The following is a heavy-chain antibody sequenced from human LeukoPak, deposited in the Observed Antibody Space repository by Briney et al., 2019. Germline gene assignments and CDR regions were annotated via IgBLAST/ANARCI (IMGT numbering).Heavy chain of an antibody. Sequence: GGSLRLSCAASGFTFSQYAMHWVRQAPGKGLEWVANIKQDGSKKSYVDSVKGRFTISRDNAKNSLYLQMNSLRAEDTAIYYCTRVGYIDEGIDYWGQGTLVTVSS. V-gene: IGHV3-7*04. CDR2: IKQDGSKK. J-gene: IGHJ4*02. D-gene: IGHD5-24*01. CDR3: TRVGYIDEGIDY. CDR1: GFTFSQYA.